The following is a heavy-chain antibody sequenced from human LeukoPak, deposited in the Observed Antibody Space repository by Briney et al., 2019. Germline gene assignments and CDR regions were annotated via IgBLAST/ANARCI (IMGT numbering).Heavy chain of an antibody. CDR2: IYPGDSDT. Sequence: GESLKISCKGSGYSFTTYWIAWVRQMPGKGLEWMGIIYPGDSDTRYSPSFQGQVTISADKSISTAYLQWSSLKASDTAMYYCARAPYGSSSWYYYYYMDVWGKGTTVTVSS. CDR1: GYSFTTYW. CDR3: ARAPYGSSSWYYYYYMDV. J-gene: IGHJ6*03. D-gene: IGHD6-6*01. V-gene: IGHV5-51*01.